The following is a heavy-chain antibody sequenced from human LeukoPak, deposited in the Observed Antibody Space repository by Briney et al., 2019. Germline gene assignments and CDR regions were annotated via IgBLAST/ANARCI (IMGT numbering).Heavy chain of an antibody. V-gene: IGHV3-9*01. J-gene: IGHJ5*02. D-gene: IGHD6-13*01. CDR3: AKSSGPASGSIAAENWFDP. Sequence: GGSLRLSCAASGFTFDDYAMHWVRQAPGKGLEWVSGISWNSGSIGYADSVKGRFTISRDNAKNSLYLQMNSLRAEDTALYYCAKSSGPASGSIAAENWFDPWGQGTLVTVSS. CDR2: ISWNSGSI. CDR1: GFTFDDYA.